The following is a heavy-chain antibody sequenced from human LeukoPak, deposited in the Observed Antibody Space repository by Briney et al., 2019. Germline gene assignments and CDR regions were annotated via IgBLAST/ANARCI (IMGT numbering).Heavy chain of an antibody. D-gene: IGHD2-21*02. CDR3: ARVAYCGGDCYLLDY. CDR1: GGSISSYY. Sequence: SETLSLTCTVSGGSISSYYWSWIRQPPGKGLEWIGYIYYSGSTNYNPSLKSRVTISVDTSKNQFSLKLSSVTAADTAVYYCARVAYCGGDCYLLDYWGQGVLVTVSS. CDR2: IYYSGST. V-gene: IGHV4-59*08. J-gene: IGHJ4*02.